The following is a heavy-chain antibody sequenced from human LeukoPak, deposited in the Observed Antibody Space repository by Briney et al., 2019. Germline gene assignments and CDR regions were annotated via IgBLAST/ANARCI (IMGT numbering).Heavy chain of an antibody. J-gene: IGHJ4*02. CDR3: ARRTGYSSGSFDY. D-gene: IGHD6-19*01. CDR2: IYYSGST. Sequence: PSETLSLTCNVSGGSISSSSYYWGWIRQPPGRGLERIGTIYYSGSTYYNPSLKSRVTISVDTSKNQFSLKLNSVTAADTAVYYCARRTGYSSGSFDYWGQGTLVTVSS. CDR1: GGSISSSSYY. V-gene: IGHV4-39*01.